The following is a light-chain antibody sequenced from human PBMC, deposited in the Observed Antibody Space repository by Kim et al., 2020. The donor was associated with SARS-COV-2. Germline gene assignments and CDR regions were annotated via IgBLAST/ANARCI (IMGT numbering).Light chain of an antibody. V-gene: IGLV2-11*01. J-gene: IGLJ3*02. CDR1: SSDVGAYNY. CDR2: DVS. CDR3: CSYAGSPWV. Sequence: QSALTQPRSVSGSPGQSVAISCTGTSSDVGAYNYVSWYQQYPGKAPKLMIYDVSKRPSGVPDRFSGSKSGNTASLTISGLQAEDEADYYCCSYAGSPWVFGGGTQLTVL.